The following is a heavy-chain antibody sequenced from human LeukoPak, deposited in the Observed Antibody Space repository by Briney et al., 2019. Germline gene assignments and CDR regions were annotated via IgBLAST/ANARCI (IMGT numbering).Heavy chain of an antibody. CDR3: ARSSSASPYYYYGMDV. Sequence: GASVKVSCKASGYIFTSYDINWVRQATGQGLEWMGWVSPNSGNTGYAQKFQGRVTMTRNTSISTAYMELSSLRSEDTAVYFCARSSSASPYYYYGMDVWGQGTTVTVSS. CDR1: GYIFTSYD. D-gene: IGHD6-13*01. CDR2: VSPNSGNT. J-gene: IGHJ6*02. V-gene: IGHV1-8*01.